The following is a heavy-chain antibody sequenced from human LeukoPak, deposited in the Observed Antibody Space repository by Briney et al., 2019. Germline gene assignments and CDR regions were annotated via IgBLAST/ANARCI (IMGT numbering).Heavy chain of an antibody. Sequence: ASVKVPCKASGYTFTSYGISWVRQAPGQGLEWMGWISAYNGNTNYAQKLQGRVTMTTDTSTSTAYMELRSLRSDGTAVYYCARGYYDFWSGYYADYWGQGTLVTVSS. CDR3: ARGYYDFWSGYYADY. CDR1: GYTFTSYG. J-gene: IGHJ4*02. D-gene: IGHD3-3*01. V-gene: IGHV1-18*01. CDR2: ISAYNGNT.